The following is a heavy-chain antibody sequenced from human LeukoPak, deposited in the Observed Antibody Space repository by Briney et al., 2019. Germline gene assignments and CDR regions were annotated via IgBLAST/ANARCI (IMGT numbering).Heavy chain of an antibody. CDR1: GYTFTSYG. V-gene: IGHV1-18*01. CDR2: ISAYNGNT. Sequence: ASVKVSCKASGYTFTSYGISWVRQAPGQGLEWMGWISAYNGNTNYAQKLQGRVTMTTDTSTSTAYMELRSLRPDDTAVYYCARDLVGYCSSTSCSPFDYWGQGTLVTVSS. CDR3: ARDLVGYCSSTSCSPFDY. D-gene: IGHD2-2*01. J-gene: IGHJ4*02.